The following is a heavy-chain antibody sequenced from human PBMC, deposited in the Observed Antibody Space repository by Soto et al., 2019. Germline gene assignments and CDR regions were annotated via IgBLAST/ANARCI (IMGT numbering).Heavy chain of an antibody. V-gene: IGHV3-23*01. J-gene: IGHJ4*02. D-gene: IGHD3-22*01. Sequence: WGSLRLSCAASGFTFINYAMNFSRHAPWKWLEWVSTISDSGGSTYYADSVKGRFTIFRDNSKDTVYLQMNRLRAEDTAVYYCAKDGYDNTWFHFDYWGQGTLVTVSS. CDR3: AKDGYDNTWFHFDY. CDR1: GFTFINYA. CDR2: ISDSGGST.